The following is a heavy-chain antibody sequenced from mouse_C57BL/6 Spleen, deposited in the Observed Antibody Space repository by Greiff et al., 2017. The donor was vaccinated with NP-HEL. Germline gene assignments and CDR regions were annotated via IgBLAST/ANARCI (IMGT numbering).Heavy chain of an antibody. D-gene: IGHD2-4*01. CDR3: TRGDYDRGSAMDY. CDR1: GYTFTDYE. V-gene: IGHV1-15*01. CDR2: IDPETGGT. Sequence: VQLQQSGAELVRPGASVTLSCKASGYTFTDYEMHWVKQTPVHGLEWIGAIDPETGGTAYNQKFKGKAILTADKSSSTAYMELRSLTSEDSAVYYCTRGDYDRGSAMDYWGQGTSVTVSS. J-gene: IGHJ4*01.